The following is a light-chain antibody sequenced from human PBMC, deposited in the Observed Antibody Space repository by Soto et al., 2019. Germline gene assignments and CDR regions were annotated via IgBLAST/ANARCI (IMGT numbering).Light chain of an antibody. V-gene: IGLV7-46*01. CDR2: DTS. J-gene: IGLJ3*02. Sequence: QAVVTQEPSLTVSPGGTVTLTCASSTGAVTSGHHTYWFQQNPGQVPRILIYDTSNKHSWTPARFSGSILGGQADLTLSGAQPEDEADYYCLLTYRGPWVFGGGTKLTVL. CDR3: LLTYRGPWV. CDR1: TGAVTSGHH.